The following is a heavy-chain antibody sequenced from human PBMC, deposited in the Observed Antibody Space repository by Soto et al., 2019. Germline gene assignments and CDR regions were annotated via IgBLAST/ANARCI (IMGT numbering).Heavy chain of an antibody. CDR1: GYSFTSYW. V-gene: IGHV5-51*01. J-gene: IGHJ6*02. CDR3: ARQRSSSSHGEKGTYYSYYGMDV. CDR2: IYPYDSDT. Sequence: PGESLKISCKGSGYSFTSYWIAWVRQMPGKGLEWMGVIYPYDSDTRYSPPFQGQVTISADRSTTTAYLQWSSLKASDTAVYYCARQRSSSSHGEKGTYYSYYGMDVWGQGNTVTVS. D-gene: IGHD2-2*01.